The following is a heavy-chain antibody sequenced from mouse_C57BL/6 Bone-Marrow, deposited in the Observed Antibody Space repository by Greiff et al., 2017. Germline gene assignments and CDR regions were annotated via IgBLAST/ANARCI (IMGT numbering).Heavy chain of an antibody. D-gene: IGHD1-1*01. CDR2: IGPNSGGT. V-gene: IGHV1-72*01. Sequence: QVQLKQPGAELVKPGASVKLSCKASGYTFTSYWMHWVKQRPGRGLEWIGRIGPNSGGTKYNEKFKSKGTLTVDKPSSPAYMQLSSLKSEDSAVYYGAREGFYYGSSYDGWDDYFDYWCQGTTLTVTS. CDR1: GYTFTSYW. CDR3: AREGFYYGSSYDGWDDYFDY. J-gene: IGHJ2*01.